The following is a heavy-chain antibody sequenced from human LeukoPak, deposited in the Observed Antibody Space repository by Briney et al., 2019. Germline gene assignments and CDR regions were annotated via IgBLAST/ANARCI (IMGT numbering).Heavy chain of an antibody. Sequence: ASVKVSCKASGFTFTAYHMHWVRQAPGQGLEWMGWINPNSGGTNYAQKFQGRVTMTRDTSISTAYMELSGLRSDDTAVYYCARGRSGYDYFDYWGQGTLVTVAS. CDR2: INPNSGGT. CDR3: ARGRSGYDYFDY. V-gene: IGHV1-2*02. J-gene: IGHJ4*02. CDR1: GFTFTAYH. D-gene: IGHD5-12*01.